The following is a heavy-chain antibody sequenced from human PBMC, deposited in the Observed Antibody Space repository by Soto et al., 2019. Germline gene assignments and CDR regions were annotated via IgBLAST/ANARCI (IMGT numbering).Heavy chain of an antibody. Sequence: PGGSLRLSCAASGFTFASYAMAWVRQAPGKGLEWVSGISASGDNTYYAESVKGRFTMSRDNSKNTLYLQMNSLRAEDTAVYYCAKDRYCSSTSCYAGFDYWGQGTLVTVSS. D-gene: IGHD2-2*01. CDR1: GFTFASYA. J-gene: IGHJ4*02. CDR2: ISASGDNT. V-gene: IGHV3-23*01. CDR3: AKDRYCSSTSCYAGFDY.